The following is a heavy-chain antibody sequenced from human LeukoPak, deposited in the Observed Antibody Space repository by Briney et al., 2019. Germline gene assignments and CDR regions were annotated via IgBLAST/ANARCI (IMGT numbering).Heavy chain of an antibody. V-gene: IGHV7-4-1*02. CDR1: GYSFTNYA. J-gene: IGHJ4*02. CDR3: ARDGEGQWLSAFDV. CDR2: INTNTRNP. D-gene: IGHD6-19*01. Sequence: ASVKISCKTSGYSFTNYALNWVRQAPGQGLEWLGWINTNTRNPSYGPGLKGRLVFSLDTSVNTAYLQINRLETEDTATYFCARDGEGQWLSAFDVWGQGTLVSVSS.